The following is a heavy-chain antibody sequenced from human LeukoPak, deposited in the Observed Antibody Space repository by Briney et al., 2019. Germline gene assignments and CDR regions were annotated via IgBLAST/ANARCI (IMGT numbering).Heavy chain of an antibody. Sequence: SETLSLTCTVSGDSINGFYWAWIRQPPGKGLEWTGHIYYSGSSIYNPSLNSRVTISLDTSKNQFSLKLSSVTAADTAVYYCARSTDAYYDSCGYLFWGQGTLVTVSS. CDR2: IYYSGSS. V-gene: IGHV4-59*01. CDR1: GDSINGFY. J-gene: IGHJ4*02. CDR3: ARSTDAYYDSCGYLF. D-gene: IGHD3-22*01.